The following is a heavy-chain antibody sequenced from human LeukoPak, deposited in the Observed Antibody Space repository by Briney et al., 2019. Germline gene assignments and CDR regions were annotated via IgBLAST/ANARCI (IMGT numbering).Heavy chain of an antibody. CDR3: VKEGNYYMDV. Sequence: GGSLRLSCVASGFTFLNFAMHWVRQAPGRGLEWVAVISDDERIEYYTDSVKGRVTISREKSKNALYLQLNSARAEDTALYYCVKEGNYYMDVWGKGTTVTVSS. CDR2: ISDDERIE. CDR1: GFTFLNFA. V-gene: IGHV3-30*04. J-gene: IGHJ6*03.